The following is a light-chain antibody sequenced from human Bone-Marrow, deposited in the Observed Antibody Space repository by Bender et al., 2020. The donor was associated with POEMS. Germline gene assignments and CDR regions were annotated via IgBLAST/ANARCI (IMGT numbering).Light chain of an antibody. J-gene: IGLJ2*01. V-gene: IGLV1-40*01. CDR1: SSNIGAGYD. CDR3: CSYAGTGTLV. Sequence: QSVLAQPPSVSGAPGQRVTISCTGSSSNIGAGYDVHWYQQLPGTAPKLLLSGSNNRPSGVPDRFSGSKSGDTASLTIFGLQAEDEADYFCCSYAGTGTLVFGGGTRLTVL. CDR2: GSN.